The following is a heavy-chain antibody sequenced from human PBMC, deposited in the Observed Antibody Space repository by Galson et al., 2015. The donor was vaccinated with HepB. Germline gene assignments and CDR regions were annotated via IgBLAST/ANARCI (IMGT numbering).Heavy chain of an antibody. D-gene: IGHD3-22*01. V-gene: IGHV3-23*01. CDR2: ISRTGYST. Sequence: SLRLSCAASGFTFSDYAMSWVRLAPGKGPEWVSGISRTGYSTYYPDSVKGRFTISRDNSKSTLYLQMNSLRAEDTAVYYCARDTRITMIVVAHDAFDIWGQGTMVTVSS. J-gene: IGHJ3*02. CDR3: ARDTRITMIVVAHDAFDI. CDR1: GFTFSDYA.